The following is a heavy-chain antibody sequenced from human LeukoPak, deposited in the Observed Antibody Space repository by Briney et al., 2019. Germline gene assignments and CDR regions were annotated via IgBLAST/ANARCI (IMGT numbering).Heavy chain of an antibody. Sequence: PSETLSLTCTISGSSITIVSHYWGWIRQPPGKGLEWIGDIYYTGSTYYSPSLRSRVTMSVHTSENQFSLRLNSVTAVDTAVYYCARRWGNIVGVTYEYWGQGTLVTVSS. D-gene: IGHD3-16*01. CDR2: IYYTGST. J-gene: IGHJ4*02. V-gene: IGHV4-39*01. CDR1: GSSITIVSHY. CDR3: ARRWGNIVGVTYEY.